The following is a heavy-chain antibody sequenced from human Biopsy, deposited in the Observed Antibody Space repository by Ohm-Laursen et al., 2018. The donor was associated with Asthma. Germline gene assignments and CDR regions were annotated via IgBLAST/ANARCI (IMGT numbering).Heavy chain of an antibody. D-gene: IGHD2-2*01. CDR1: GGTFNTYV. V-gene: IGHV1-69*01. J-gene: IGHJ4*02. CDR2: INSVFGTT. Sequence: YSVTVSCKSLGGTFNTYVIGWVGQAPGLGLEWMGGINSVFGTTTYPQKFQDRVTITADDSTSTVYMELSSLRSEDTAVYYCARKAGSCISRTCYSLDFWGQGTLVTVSS. CDR3: ARKAGSCISRTCYSLDF.